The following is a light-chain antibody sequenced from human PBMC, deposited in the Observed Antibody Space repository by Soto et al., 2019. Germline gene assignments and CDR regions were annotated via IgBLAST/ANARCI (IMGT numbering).Light chain of an antibody. Sequence: QSVLTQPPSVSGAPGQRVTISCTGSSSNIGAGYDVHWYQQLPGTAPKLLIYGNSNRPSGVPDRFSGSKSGTSASLAITGLQAEDEANYYCNSYTTLSNRVFGTGTKVTV. CDR2: GNS. CDR1: SSNIGAGYD. J-gene: IGLJ1*01. CDR3: NSYTTLSNRV. V-gene: IGLV1-40*01.